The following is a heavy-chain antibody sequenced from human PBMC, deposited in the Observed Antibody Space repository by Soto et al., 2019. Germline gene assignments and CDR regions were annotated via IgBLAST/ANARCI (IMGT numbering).Heavy chain of an antibody. D-gene: IGHD1-7*01. V-gene: IGHV3-72*01. Sequence: EVQLVESGGGLVQPGGSLRLSCAGSGFTFSDYYIDWVRQAPGKGLEWVGRSRYKGNSYSTDYAASVKGRFTISRDASKNSLFLQMNSLKTEDTALYYCTRSITGTTSSDYWGQGTLVTVSS. J-gene: IGHJ4*02. CDR1: GFTFSDYY. CDR3: TRSITGTTSSDY. CDR2: SRYKGNSYST.